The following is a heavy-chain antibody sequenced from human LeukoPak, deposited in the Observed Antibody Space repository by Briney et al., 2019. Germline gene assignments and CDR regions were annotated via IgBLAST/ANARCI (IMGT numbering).Heavy chain of an antibody. Sequence: PSETLSLTCTVSSGSINSGSYSWTWIRQPPGEGLEWIGRIHISGSTDYTPSLKSRVTISVDTSKNQFSLKLSSVTAADTAVYYCARADRSGYFGNVVAFDIWGQGTMVTVSS. CDR3: ARADRSGYFGNVVAFDI. J-gene: IGHJ3*02. CDR2: IHISGST. D-gene: IGHD3-22*01. CDR1: SGSINSGSYS. V-gene: IGHV4-61*02.